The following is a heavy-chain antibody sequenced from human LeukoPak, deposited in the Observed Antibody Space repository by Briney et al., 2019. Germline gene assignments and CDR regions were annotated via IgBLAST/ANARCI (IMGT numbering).Heavy chain of an antibody. CDR2: INPNSGGT. Sequence: GASVKVSCKASGYTFTGYYMHWVRQAPGQGLEWMGWINPNSGGTNYAQKFQGRVTMTRDTSISTAYMELSRLRSDDTAVYYCARSYYDFWSGCGDYWGQGTLVTVSS. D-gene: IGHD3-3*01. CDR3: ARSYYDFWSGCGDY. J-gene: IGHJ4*02. V-gene: IGHV1-2*02. CDR1: GYTFTGYY.